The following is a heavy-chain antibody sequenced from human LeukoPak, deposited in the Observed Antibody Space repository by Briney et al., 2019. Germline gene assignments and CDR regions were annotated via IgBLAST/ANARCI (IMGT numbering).Heavy chain of an antibody. CDR3: ARRIGQQPDAEYFQH. CDR2: IYYSGRT. V-gene: IGHV4-39*07. Sequence: SETLSLTCTVSAGSISSSNYYWGWIRQPPGKGLEWIGSIYYSGRTYYNPSLKSRVTISVDTSKNQFSLKLSSVTAADTAVYYCARRIGQQPDAEYFQHWGQGTLVTVSS. J-gene: IGHJ1*01. D-gene: IGHD6-13*01. CDR1: AGSISSSNYY.